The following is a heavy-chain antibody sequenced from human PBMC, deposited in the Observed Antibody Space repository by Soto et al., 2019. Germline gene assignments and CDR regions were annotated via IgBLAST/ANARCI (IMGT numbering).Heavy chain of an antibody. J-gene: IGHJ3*01. V-gene: IGHV3-23*01. CDR3: AKARPSGGYYYVEAFDV. CDR1: GFTFSNYA. CDR2: VSSTGTSP. Sequence: GGSLRLSCSASGFTFSNYAMSWVRQSPGKGLEWVSGVSSTGTSPYYAGSVQGRFTISRDNSKNMFYLQMKSLGAEDTAIYYCAKARPSGGYYYVEAFDVWGQGTMVTVSS. D-gene: IGHD3-22*01.